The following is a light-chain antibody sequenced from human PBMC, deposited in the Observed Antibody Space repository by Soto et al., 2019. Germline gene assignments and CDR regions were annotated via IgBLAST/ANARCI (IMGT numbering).Light chain of an antibody. CDR2: DAS. CDR3: QQYGSPIT. V-gene: IGKV3-11*01. Sequence: EMVVTQSPATLSVSPGERATLSCRASQSVSSYLAWYQQKPGQAPRLLIYDASNRATGIPARFSGSGSGTDFTLTISSLEPEDFAVYYCQQYGSPITFGQGTRLEIK. J-gene: IGKJ5*01. CDR1: QSVSSY.